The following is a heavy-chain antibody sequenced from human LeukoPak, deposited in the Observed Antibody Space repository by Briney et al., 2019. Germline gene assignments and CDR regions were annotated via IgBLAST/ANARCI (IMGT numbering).Heavy chain of an antibody. Sequence: GESLKISCKGSGYSFTSYWIGWVRQMPGKGLEWMGIIYPGDSDTRYSPSFQGQVTISADKSISTAYLQWSSLKASDTAMYYCARHVQDTAMVTSWFDPWGQGTLVTVSS. J-gene: IGHJ5*02. CDR3: ARHVQDTAMVTSWFDP. CDR2: IYPGDSDT. CDR1: GYSFTSYW. V-gene: IGHV5-51*01. D-gene: IGHD5-18*01.